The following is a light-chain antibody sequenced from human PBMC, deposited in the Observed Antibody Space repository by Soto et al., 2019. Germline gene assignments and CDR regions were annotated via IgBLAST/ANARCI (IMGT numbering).Light chain of an antibody. Sequence: EIVLTQSPGTLSSSPGERATLSCRASQSVSSSYLAWYQQKPGQAPRLLIYGASSRATGIPDRFSGSGSGTDFTLTISRLEPEDFAAYYCQQYGSSPLTFGGGTKVEIK. V-gene: IGKV3-20*01. CDR2: GAS. CDR3: QQYGSSPLT. J-gene: IGKJ4*01. CDR1: QSVSSSY.